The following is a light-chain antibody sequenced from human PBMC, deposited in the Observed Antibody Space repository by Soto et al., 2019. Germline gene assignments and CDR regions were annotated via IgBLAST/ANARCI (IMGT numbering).Light chain of an antibody. Sequence: IPSTKCPSTLSASLGDRFTITCRASQSISNRLAWYQQKPLKAPKVLIYDASSLESGVPSMFSGSGSGTEFILTISSLQPDDFASYCCQQYNIYTWTFGQGTKVDIK. CDR2: DAS. CDR1: QSISNR. J-gene: IGKJ1*01. V-gene: IGKV1-5*01. CDR3: QQYNIYTWT.